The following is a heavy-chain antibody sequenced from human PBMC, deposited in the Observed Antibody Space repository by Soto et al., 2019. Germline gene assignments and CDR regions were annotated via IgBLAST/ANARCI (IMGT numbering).Heavy chain of an antibody. CDR2: ISGTGGST. Sequence: EVPLLESGGGLVQPGGSLRLSCAASGYTFSDHAMSWVRQAPGKGLEWVAGISGTGGSTFFADSVKGRFTISRDNVKNTVYLYMNSLRAEDTAVYYCAKDRGGVLVVSYFDYWGQGPLVNVSS. CDR1: GYTFSDHA. D-gene: IGHD2-8*02. J-gene: IGHJ4*02. V-gene: IGHV3-23*01. CDR3: AKDRGGVLVVSYFDY.